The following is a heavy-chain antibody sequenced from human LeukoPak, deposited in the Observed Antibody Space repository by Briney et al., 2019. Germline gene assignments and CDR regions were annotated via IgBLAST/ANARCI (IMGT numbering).Heavy chain of an antibody. V-gene: IGHV3-53*05. CDR1: GFTVSSNY. D-gene: IGHD1-26*01. CDR3: AKTHIVGATGGFGGLDY. CDR2: IYSGGST. Sequence: GGSLRLSCAASGFTVSSNYMSWVRQAPGKGLEWVSVIYSGGSTYYADSVKGRFTISRDNSKNTLYLQMNSLRAEDTAVYYCAKTHIVGATGGFGGLDYWGQGTLVTVSS. J-gene: IGHJ4*02.